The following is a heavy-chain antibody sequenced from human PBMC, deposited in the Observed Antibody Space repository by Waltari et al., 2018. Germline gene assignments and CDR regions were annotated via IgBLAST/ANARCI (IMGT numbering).Heavy chain of an antibody. CDR1: GFTFSSYG. CDR3: ASYRFLEWSARWFDP. V-gene: IGHV4-59*06. Sequence: QVQLVESGGGVVQPGGSLRLSCAASGFTFSSYGMHWVRQAPGKGLEWIGYIYYSGSTYYNPSLKSRVTRSVDTSKNQFSLKLSSVTAADTAVYYCASYRFLEWSARWFDPWGQGTLVTVSS. J-gene: IGHJ5*02. D-gene: IGHD3-3*01. CDR2: IYYSGST.